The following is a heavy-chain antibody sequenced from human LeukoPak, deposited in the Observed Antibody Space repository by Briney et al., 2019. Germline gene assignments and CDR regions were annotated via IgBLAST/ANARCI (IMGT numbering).Heavy chain of an antibody. V-gene: IGHV3-21*01. CDR1: GFTFTSYS. CDR2: MGSSGTNG. D-gene: IGHD1-1*01. J-gene: IGHJ3*01. CDR3: VRELWATAAGAFDL. Sequence: PGGSLRLSCAGSGFTFTSYSMNWVRQAPGKGLEWVSSMGSSGTNGYYAVSVKGRFIISRDNAKNSLFLQMNRLRAEEPALYNWVRELWATAAGAFDLWGQGTLVTVSS.